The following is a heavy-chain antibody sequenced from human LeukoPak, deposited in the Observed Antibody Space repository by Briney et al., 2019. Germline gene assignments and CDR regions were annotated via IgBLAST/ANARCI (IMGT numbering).Heavy chain of an antibody. CDR2: ISSSSSYI. Sequence: GGSLRLSCAASGFTFSSYSMNWVRKPQGNGLEWDSSISSSSSYIYYADSVKGRFTISRDNAKNSLYLQMNSLRAEDTAVYYCARDSGGTAVALDYWGQGTLVTVSS. V-gene: IGHV3-21*01. D-gene: IGHD6-19*01. J-gene: IGHJ4*02. CDR1: GFTFSSYS. CDR3: ARDSGGTAVALDY.